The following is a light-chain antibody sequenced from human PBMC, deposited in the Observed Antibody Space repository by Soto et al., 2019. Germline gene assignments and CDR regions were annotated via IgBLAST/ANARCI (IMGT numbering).Light chain of an antibody. CDR2: EVT. Sequence: QSALTQPASVSGSPRQSITISCTGTNSVVGSYNLVSWFQQHPGKAPKLVIYEVTKRPSGVSDRFSGSKSGNTASLTISGLQAEHEAHYYCCSYTRTGPLLFAGGTK. CDR3: CSYTRTGPLL. V-gene: IGLV2-14*02. J-gene: IGLJ2*01. CDR1: NSVVGSYNL.